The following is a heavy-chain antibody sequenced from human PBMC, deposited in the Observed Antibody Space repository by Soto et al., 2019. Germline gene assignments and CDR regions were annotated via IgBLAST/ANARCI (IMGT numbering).Heavy chain of an antibody. CDR2: IKKDGSKK. CDR1: GFTFSNDW. Sequence: EVQLVESGGGLVQPGGSLRLSCAASGFTFSNDWMTWVRQAPGKGLEWVANIKKDGSKKSYLDSVWGRFTISRDNAKNSLYLEMNSLRAEDTALYYCARVVSAGNSNSYFDAFDIWGQGTMVTVSS. J-gene: IGHJ3*02. D-gene: IGHD3-10*01. V-gene: IGHV3-7*05. CDR3: ARVVSAGNSNSYFDAFDI.